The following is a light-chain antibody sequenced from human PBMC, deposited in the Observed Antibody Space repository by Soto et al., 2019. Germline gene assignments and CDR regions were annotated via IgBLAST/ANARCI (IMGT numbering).Light chain of an antibody. Sequence: EIGLTQSPGTLSLSPGERVTLSCRASQSVSSTYLAWYQQKPGQAPRLLIYDSSSRATGIPDRFSGSGSGTDFTLTISSLEPEDFAVYYCHQYADSLLTFGGGTKVDIK. CDR2: DSS. CDR3: HQYADSLLT. CDR1: QSVSSTY. V-gene: IGKV3-20*01. J-gene: IGKJ4*01.